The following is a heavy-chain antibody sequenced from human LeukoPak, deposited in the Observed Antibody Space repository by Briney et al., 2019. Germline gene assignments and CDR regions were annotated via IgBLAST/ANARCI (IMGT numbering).Heavy chain of an antibody. J-gene: IGHJ3*02. Sequence: SETLSLTCTVSGGSISSSSYYWGWIRQPPGKGLEWIGYIYYSGSTNYNPYLKSRVTISVDTSKNQFSLKLSSVTAADTAVYYCARAVAGVLGAFDIWGQGTMVTVSS. CDR3: ARAVAGVLGAFDI. V-gene: IGHV4-61*05. CDR1: GGSISSSSYY. CDR2: IYYSGST. D-gene: IGHD6-19*01.